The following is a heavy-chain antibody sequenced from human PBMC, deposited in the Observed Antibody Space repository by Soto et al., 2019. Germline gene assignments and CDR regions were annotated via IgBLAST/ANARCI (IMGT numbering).Heavy chain of an antibody. CDR2: VNEDGSEK. J-gene: IGHJ5*02. D-gene: IGHD3-10*01. CDR1: GFRFTNHW. V-gene: IGHV3-7*02. Sequence: PGGSLRLSCAASGFRFTNHWMSWVRQAPGRGLQWVANVNEDGSEKYYVDSVKGRFTMSRDNAKNSVYLQMDSLRVEDTGVYHYVGGVGCFAPWGQGTVVTVSS. CDR3: VGGVGCFAP.